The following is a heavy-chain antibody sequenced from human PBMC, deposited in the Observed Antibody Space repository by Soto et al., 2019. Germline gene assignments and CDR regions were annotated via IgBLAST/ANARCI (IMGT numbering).Heavy chain of an antibody. V-gene: IGHV3-23*01. CDR3: TKDLMITFPPIEFR. CDR1: GFTFRNYA. CDR2: ITGYNDGT. D-gene: IGHD3-16*01. Sequence: GGSLRLSCAASGFTFRNYAMSWVRQAPGKGLEWVSTITGYNDGTYYADSVKGRFTISRDNSKNTVYLQMNTLRAEDTAVYYCTKDLMITFPPIEFRWGQGALVTVSS. J-gene: IGHJ4*02.